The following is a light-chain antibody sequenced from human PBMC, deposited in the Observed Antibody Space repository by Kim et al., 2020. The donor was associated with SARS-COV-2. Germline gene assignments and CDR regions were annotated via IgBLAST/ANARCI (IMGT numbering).Light chain of an antibody. CDR2: GKN. V-gene: IGLV3-19*01. CDR1: SLRSYY. Sequence: VALGQTVRITCQGDSLRSYYATCYQQKPGQAPILFIYGKNNRPSGIPDRFSGSSSGNTASLTITGTQAGDEADYYCNSRDSNDNVVFGGGTQLTV. CDR3: NSRDSNDNVV. J-gene: IGLJ2*01.